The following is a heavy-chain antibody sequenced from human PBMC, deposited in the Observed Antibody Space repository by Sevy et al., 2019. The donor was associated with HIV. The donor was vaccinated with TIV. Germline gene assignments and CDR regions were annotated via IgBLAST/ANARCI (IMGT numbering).Heavy chain of an antibody. D-gene: IGHD2-21*01. CDR2: IYSGGST. CDR1: GFTVSSNY. Sequence: GGSLRLSCAASGFTVSSNYMSWVRQAPGKGLEWVSVIYSGGSTYYADSVKGRFTISRDNSKNTLYLQMNSLRAEDTAVYYCAREGAIGYYYYYGMDVWGQWTTVTVSS. CDR3: AREGAIGYYYYYGMDV. V-gene: IGHV3-53*01. J-gene: IGHJ6*02.